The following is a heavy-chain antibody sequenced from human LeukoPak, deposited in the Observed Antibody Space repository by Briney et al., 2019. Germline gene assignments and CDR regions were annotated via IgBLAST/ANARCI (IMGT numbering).Heavy chain of an antibody. CDR2: IYYSGRT. Sequence: PSETLSLTCTVSGGSIGSYNSAWIRQPQGKGLDCNGHIYYSGRTNYNPSLKSRVTISVDTSKSQFSLKLSSVTAADTAVYYCARFGVVADYYYGMDVWGQGTTVTVSS. CDR3: ARFGVVADYYYGMDV. J-gene: IGHJ6*02. D-gene: IGHD2-15*01. CDR1: GGSIGSYN. V-gene: IGHV4-59*08.